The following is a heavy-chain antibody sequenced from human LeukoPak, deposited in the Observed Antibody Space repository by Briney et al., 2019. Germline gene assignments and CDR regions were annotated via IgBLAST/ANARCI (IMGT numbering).Heavy chain of an antibody. D-gene: IGHD3-10*01. J-gene: IGHJ4*02. CDR2: INPNSGTT. CDR3: ARGDFGSGSHFDS. V-gene: IGHV1-2*02. Sequence: GASVKVSCKASGYTFTANYVHWVRQAPGQGLEWMGWINPNSGTTTYAQKFQGRVTVTRDTSITTVYMELTRLKSDDTAVYYCARGDFGSGSHFDSWGWGTLVTVSS. CDR1: GYTFTANY.